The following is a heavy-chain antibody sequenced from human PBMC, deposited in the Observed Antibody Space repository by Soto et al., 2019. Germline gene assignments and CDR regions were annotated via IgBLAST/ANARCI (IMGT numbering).Heavy chain of an antibody. Sequence: EVQLLESGGGLVQPGGSLRLSCAVSGFTFSSYAMSWVRQAPGKGLEWVSAISGSGGSTYYADSVKGRFTISRDNSKNTLYLQMNSLRAEDTSVYYCAKDPKTYCSGGSYCHLNWFDPWGQGSLVTVSS. D-gene: IGHD2-15*01. CDR2: ISGSGGST. V-gene: IGHV3-23*01. CDR1: GFTFSSYA. J-gene: IGHJ5*02. CDR3: AKDPKTYCSGGSYCHLNWFDP.